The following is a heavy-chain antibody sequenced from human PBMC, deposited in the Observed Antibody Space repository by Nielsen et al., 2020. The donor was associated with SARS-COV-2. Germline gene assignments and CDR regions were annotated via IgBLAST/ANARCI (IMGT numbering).Heavy chain of an antibody. CDR2: TSGSGGST. D-gene: IGHD6-19*01. J-gene: IGHJ5*02. CDR1: GFTFSNYA. V-gene: IGHV3-23*01. Sequence: RVSLRLSCAASGFTFSNYAMSWVRQAPGTGLEWVSDTSGSGGSTYYADSVKGRFTISRDNSKNTPYLQMNSLRADDTAVYYCAKEPSYSSGWLSWFDPWGQGTLVTVSS. CDR3: AKEPSYSSGWLSWFDP.